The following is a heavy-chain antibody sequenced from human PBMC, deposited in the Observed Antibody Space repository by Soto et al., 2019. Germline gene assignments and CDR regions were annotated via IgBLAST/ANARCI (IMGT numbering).Heavy chain of an antibody. Sequence: PGGSLRLSCAASGFIFDDYAMHWVRQVPGKGLEWVSGITWNSGKVVYADSVKGRFTMSRDNAKKSLYLQMNSLRSDDTAVYYCVKDFPCSRDTCFPSYSVYGMDVWGQGATVTSP. D-gene: IGHD2-15*01. J-gene: IGHJ6*02. CDR1: GFIFDDYA. CDR2: ITWNSGKV. CDR3: VKDFPCSRDTCFPSYSVYGMDV. V-gene: IGHV3-9*01.